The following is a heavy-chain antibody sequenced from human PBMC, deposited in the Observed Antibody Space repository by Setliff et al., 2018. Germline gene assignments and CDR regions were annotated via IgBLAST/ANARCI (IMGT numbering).Heavy chain of an antibody. Sequence: SVKVSCKASGGTFSSKAISWVRQAPGQGLEWMGGFIPSFGTTNYAQEFQGRVTITTDESTNTAYMELSSLRPEDTAVYYCAIDSVVRGFINGDSFDYWGQGTLVTVSS. CDR3: AIDSVVRGFINGDSFDY. CDR2: FIPSFGTT. J-gene: IGHJ4*02. V-gene: IGHV1-69*05. CDR1: GGTFSSKA. D-gene: IGHD3-10*01.